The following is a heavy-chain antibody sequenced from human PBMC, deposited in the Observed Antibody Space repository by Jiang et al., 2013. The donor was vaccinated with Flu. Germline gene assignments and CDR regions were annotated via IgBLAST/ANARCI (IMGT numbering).Heavy chain of an antibody. CDR2: IIPIFGTA. CDR1: GGTFSSYA. V-gene: IGHV1-69*01. CDR3: ANPSAYCSGGSCYYYGMDV. J-gene: IGHJ6*02. D-gene: IGHD2-15*01. Sequence: GAEVKKPGSSVKVSCKASGGTFSSYAISWVRQAPGQGLEWMGGIIPIFGTANYAQKFQGRVTITADESTSTAYMELSSLRSEDTAVYYCANPSAYCSGGSCYYYGMDVWGQGTTVTVSS.